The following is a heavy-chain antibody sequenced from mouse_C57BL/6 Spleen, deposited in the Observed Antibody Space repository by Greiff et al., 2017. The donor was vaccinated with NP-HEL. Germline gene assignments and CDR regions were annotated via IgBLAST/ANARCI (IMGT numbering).Heavy chain of an antibody. CDR3: ARRGGSSYGFAY. V-gene: IGHV1-54*01. J-gene: IGHJ3*01. CDR2: INPGSGGT. CDR1: GYAFTNYL. D-gene: IGHD1-1*01. Sequence: VQLQQSGAELVRPGTSVKVSCKASGYAFTNYLIEWVKQRPGQGLEWIGVINPGSGGTNYNEKFKGKATLTADKSSSTAYMQLSSLTSEDSAVYVCARRGGSSYGFAYWGQGTLVTVAA.